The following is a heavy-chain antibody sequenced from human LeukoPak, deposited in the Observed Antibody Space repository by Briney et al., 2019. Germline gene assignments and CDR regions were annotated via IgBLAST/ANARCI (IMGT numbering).Heavy chain of an antibody. V-gene: IGHV5-51*01. Sequence: GESLKISCKGSGYSFTSYWIGWVRQMPGRGLEWMGVIYPGDSDTRYSPAFQGQVTISADKSISTAYLQWSSLKASDTAVYYCARAQSSGWFGDYWGQGTLVTVSS. J-gene: IGHJ4*02. CDR3: ARAQSSGWFGDY. CDR2: IYPGDSDT. CDR1: GYSFTSYW. D-gene: IGHD6-19*01.